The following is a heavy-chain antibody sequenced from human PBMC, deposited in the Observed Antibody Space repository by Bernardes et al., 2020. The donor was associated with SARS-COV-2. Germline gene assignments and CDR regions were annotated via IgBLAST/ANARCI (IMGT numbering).Heavy chain of an antibody. Sequence: SLRLSCEASGFNLRNYGVHWVRQAPGKGLEWVAVLWYEGRNKNYADSVQGRFTISRDNSKNTLYLQMKSLRAEDTAVYYCARGFHGSGSPLPNYYYYAMDVWGQGTTVIVSS. CDR1: GFNLRNYG. CDR2: LWYEGRNK. D-gene: IGHD3-10*01. CDR3: ARGFHGSGSPLPNYYYYAMDV. V-gene: IGHV3-33*01. J-gene: IGHJ6*01.